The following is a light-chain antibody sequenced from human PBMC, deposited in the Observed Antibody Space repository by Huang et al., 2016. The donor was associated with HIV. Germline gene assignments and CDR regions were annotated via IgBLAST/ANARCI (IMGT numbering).Light chain of an antibody. CDR1: QNIDTN. CDR3: HQYNDWPPWT. Sequence: EIVMTQSPATLSVSPGERAILLCRASQNIDTNVAWYQQKPGQAPRLLIFGASIRATGISARFTGGGSETEFTLTINSVQSEDVAMYYCHQYNDWPPWTFGQGTRVEI. CDR2: GAS. J-gene: IGKJ1*01. V-gene: IGKV3-15*01.